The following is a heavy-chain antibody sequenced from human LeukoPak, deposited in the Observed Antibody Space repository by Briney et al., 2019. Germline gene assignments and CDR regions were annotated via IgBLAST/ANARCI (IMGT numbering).Heavy chain of an antibody. Sequence: SETVSLTCTVSGGSINRYYWKWIRHPPGKALEWMVFIYSSGTTNYNPSLKSRVTISLDTTNKQFSLRLTSVTAADTAVYFCARVASRSISSRCFDHWGQGTRATVSS. V-gene: IGHV4-4*08. D-gene: IGHD6-6*01. CDR1: GGSINRYY. J-gene: IGHJ4*02. CDR2: IYSSGTT. CDR3: ARVASRSISSRCFDH.